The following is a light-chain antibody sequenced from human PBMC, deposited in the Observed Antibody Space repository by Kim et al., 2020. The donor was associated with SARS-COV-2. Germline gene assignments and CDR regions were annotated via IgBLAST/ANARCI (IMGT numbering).Light chain of an antibody. CDR1: QSINTW. J-gene: IGKJ1*01. CDR2: KAS. CDR3: QQYERYST. Sequence: DIQMTQTPSTLSASLGDRVTITCRASQSINTWLAWYQQKSGKAPKLLIYKASILESGVPSRFSGSGSETEFTLTISGLQPDDLATYYCQQYERYSTFGQGTKVEI. V-gene: IGKV1-5*03.